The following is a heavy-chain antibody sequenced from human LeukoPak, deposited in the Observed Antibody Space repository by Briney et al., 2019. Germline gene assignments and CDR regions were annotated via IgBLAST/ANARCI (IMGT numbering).Heavy chain of an antibody. D-gene: IGHD7-27*01. CDR2: VSAYNGNT. Sequence: GAPVKDSCKASGYTFTTYGISWVRQSPGQGLEWMGWVSAYNGNTNYAQKLQVRVTMTTDTSANTAYMELGSLRSDDTAVYYCARGLLTARARDAFDIWGHGTIVSVSS. CDR1: GYTFTTYG. CDR3: ARGLLTARARDAFDI. J-gene: IGHJ3*02. V-gene: IGHV1-18*01.